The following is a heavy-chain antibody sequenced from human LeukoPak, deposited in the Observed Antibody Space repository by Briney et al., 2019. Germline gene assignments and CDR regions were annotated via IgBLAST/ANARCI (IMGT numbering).Heavy chain of an antibody. CDR2: INHSGTI. Sequence: SETLSLTCAVSGSSIYSDYFWAWIRQPPGKGLEWIGSINHSGTIYYNPSLRSRVTISVGTSENHFSLNLNSVTAADTALYYCARHSRVIVGAICAYDFWGQGTKVTVSS. J-gene: IGHJ3*01. D-gene: IGHD1-26*01. V-gene: IGHV4-38-2*01. CDR3: ARHSRVIVGAICAYDF. CDR1: GSSIYSDYF.